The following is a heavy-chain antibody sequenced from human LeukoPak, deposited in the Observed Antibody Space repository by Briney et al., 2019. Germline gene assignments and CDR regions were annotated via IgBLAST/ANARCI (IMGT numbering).Heavy chain of an antibody. J-gene: IGHJ4*02. V-gene: IGHV1-2*06. CDR1: GYTFTGYY. CDR3: ARVADKIYDSSGYYWPY. CDR2: INPNSGGT. Sequence: ASVKVSCKASGYTFTGYYMHWVRQAPGQGLEWMGRINPNSGGTNYAQKFQGRVTMTRDTSISTAYMELSGLRSDDTAVYYCARVADKIYDSSGYYWPYWGQGTLVTVSS. D-gene: IGHD3-22*01.